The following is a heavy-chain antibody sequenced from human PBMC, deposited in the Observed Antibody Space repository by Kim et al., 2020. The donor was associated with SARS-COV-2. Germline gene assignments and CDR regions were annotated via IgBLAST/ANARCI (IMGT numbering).Heavy chain of an antibody. J-gene: IGHJ3*02. CDR3: AKDCGMGGTRDI. CDR2: IHPNSGIT. V-gene: IGHV1-2*06. Sequence: ASVKVSCKASGYTFTDYYIQWVRQAPGQGLEWMGRIHPNSGITNYVEKFQGRVTMTRDTSISTAYMYLSSLRSDDTAGYYCAKDCGMGGTRDIWGQGTMV. D-gene: IGHD1-1*01. CDR1: GYTFTDYY.